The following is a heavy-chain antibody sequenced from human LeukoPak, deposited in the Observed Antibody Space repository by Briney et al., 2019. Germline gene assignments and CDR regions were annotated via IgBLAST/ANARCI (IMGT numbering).Heavy chain of an antibody. CDR3: ARDRGDYDYYYGMDV. Sequence: GGSLRLSCAASGFTFSSYSMNWVRQAPGKGPEWVSSISSSSSYIYYADSVKGRFTISRDNAKNSLYLQMNSLRAEDTAVYYCARDRGDYDYYYGMDVWGQGTTVTVSS. V-gene: IGHV3-21*01. CDR2: ISSSSSYI. J-gene: IGHJ6*02. D-gene: IGHD2-21*02. CDR1: GFTFSSYS.